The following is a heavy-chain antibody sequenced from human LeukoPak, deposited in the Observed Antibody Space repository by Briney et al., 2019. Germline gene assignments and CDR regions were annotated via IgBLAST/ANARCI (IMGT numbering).Heavy chain of an antibody. CDR2: IYSGGST. J-gene: IGHJ4*02. CDR3: ARKDLGYFDY. V-gene: IGHV3-66*01. D-gene: IGHD7-27*01. Sequence: PGGSLRLSCAASGFTVSSNYMSWVRQAPGKGLEWVSVIYSGGSTYYADSVKGRFTISSDNSKNTLYLQMNSLRAEDTAVYYCARKDLGYFDYWGQGTLVTVSS. CDR1: GFTVSSNY.